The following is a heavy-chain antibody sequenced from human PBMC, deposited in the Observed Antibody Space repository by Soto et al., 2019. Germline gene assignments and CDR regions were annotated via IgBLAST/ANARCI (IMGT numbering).Heavy chain of an antibody. D-gene: IGHD5-12*01. J-gene: IGHJ4*02. V-gene: IGHV4-31*03. CDR3: ARGGDGYNHPFDY. CDR1: GGSISSGGYY. CDR2: IYYSGST. Sequence: SETLSLTSTVSGGSISSGGYYSSWIRQHPEKGLEWIGYIYYSGSTYYNPSLKSRVTISVDTSKNQFTLKLSSVTAADTAVYYCARGGDGYNHPFDYWGQGTLVTVSS.